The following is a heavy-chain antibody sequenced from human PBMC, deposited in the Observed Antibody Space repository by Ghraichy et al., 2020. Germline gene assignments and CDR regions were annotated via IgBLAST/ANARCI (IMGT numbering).Heavy chain of an antibody. CDR2: INHSGST. J-gene: IGHJ4*02. CDR1: GGSFSGYY. CDR3: ARARYFDWSIDTGGVHNYFDY. Sequence: SETLSLTCAVYGGSFSGYYWSWIRQPPGKGLEWIGEINHSGSTNYNPSLKSRVTISVDTSKNQFSLKLSSVTAADTAVYYCARARYFDWSIDTGGVHNYFDYWGQGTLVTVSS. V-gene: IGHV4-34*01. D-gene: IGHD3-9*01.